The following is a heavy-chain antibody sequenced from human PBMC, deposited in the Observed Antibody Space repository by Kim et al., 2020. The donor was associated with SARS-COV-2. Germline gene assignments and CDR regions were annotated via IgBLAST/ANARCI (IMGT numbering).Heavy chain of an antibody. CDR1: GFTFGDYA. Sequence: GGSLRLSCTASGFTFGDYAMSWVRQAPGKGLEWVGFIRSKAYGGTTEYAASVKGRFTISRDDSKSIAYLQMNSLKTEDTAVYYCTRAHPTGGIMVYGSGSYYIPGRPYYYFSGMDDWGRGTTVTVSS. CDR2: IRSKAYGGTT. J-gene: IGHJ6*02. D-gene: IGHD3-10*01. V-gene: IGHV3-49*04. CDR3: TRAHPTGGIMVYGSGSYYIPGRPYYYFSGMDD.